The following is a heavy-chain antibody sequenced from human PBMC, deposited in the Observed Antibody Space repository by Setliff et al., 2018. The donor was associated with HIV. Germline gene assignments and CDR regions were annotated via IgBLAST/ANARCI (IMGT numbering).Heavy chain of an antibody. CDR2: FYLTEST. J-gene: IGHJ3*01. D-gene: IGHD5-12*01. CDR1: GGSISSSSYY. CDR3: ARLWLRGPPT. Sequence: SETLSLTCTVSGGSISSSSYYWVWNRQPPGKGLDWIGSFYLTESTNYNPTLKSRVTIAGDTSRNQFSLKLSSVTAADTAVYYCARLWLRGPPTWGQGTMVTVSS. V-gene: IGHV4-39*07.